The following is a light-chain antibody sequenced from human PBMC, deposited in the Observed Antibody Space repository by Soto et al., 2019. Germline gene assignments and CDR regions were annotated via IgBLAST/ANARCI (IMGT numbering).Light chain of an antibody. J-gene: IGKJ1*01. V-gene: IGKV3-15*01. CDR1: QSVSTN. CDR3: QQYNYWPPWT. Sequence: ILMTQSPATLSVSPGERATLSCRASQSVSTNLACYQQKPGQAPRLLIYDASPRATGIPARFSGSGSGTEFTLTISGLQSEDFSVYYCQQYNYWPPWTFGQGTKVEIK. CDR2: DAS.